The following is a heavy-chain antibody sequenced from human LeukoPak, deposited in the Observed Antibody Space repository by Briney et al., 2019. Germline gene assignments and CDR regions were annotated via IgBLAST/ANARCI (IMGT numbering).Heavy chain of an antibody. D-gene: IGHD4-17*01. V-gene: IGHV3-30*03. J-gene: IGHJ4*02. CDR3: AIGASFDY. CDR1: GFTFSIYG. CDR2: ISYDGSNK. Sequence: TGGSLRLSCAASGFTFSIYGMHWVRQAPGKGLEWVAVISYDGSNKYYADSVKGRFTISRDNSKNTLYLQMNSLRAEDTAVYYCAIGASFDYWGQGTLVTVSS.